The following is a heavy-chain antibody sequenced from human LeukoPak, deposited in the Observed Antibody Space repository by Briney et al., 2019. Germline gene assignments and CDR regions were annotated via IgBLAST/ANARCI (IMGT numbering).Heavy chain of an antibody. CDR3: ARDPPYYYDSSEGWRDY. CDR2: IYHSGST. CDR1: DYAISSGYY. J-gene: IGHJ4*02. D-gene: IGHD3-22*01. Sequence: SETLSLTCTVSDYAISSGYYWGWIRQPPGKGLEWIGSIYHSGSTYYNPSLKSRVTISVDTSKNQFSLKLSSVTAADTAVYYCARDPPYYYDSSEGWRDYWGQGTLVTVSS. V-gene: IGHV4-38-2*02.